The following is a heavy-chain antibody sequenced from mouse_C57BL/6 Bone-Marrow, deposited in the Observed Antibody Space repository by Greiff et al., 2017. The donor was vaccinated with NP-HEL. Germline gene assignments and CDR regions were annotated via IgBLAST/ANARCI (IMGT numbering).Heavy chain of an antibody. CDR3: ASAHYYGSSTYAMDY. J-gene: IGHJ4*01. CDR2: IYPGDGDT. D-gene: IGHD1-1*01. Sequence: QVQLQQSGPELVKPGASVKISCKASGYAFSSSWMNWVKQRPGKGLEWIGRIYPGDGDTNYNGKFKGKATLTADKSSSTAYMQLSSLTSEDSAVYFCASAHYYGSSTYAMDYWGQGTSVTVSS. CDR1: GYAFSSSW. V-gene: IGHV1-82*01.